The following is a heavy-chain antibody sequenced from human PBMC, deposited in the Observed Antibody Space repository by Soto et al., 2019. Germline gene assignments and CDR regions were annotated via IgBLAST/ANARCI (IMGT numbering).Heavy chain of an antibody. J-gene: IGHJ4*02. V-gene: IGHV3-30*18. CDR1: GSTFSSYG. CDR2: ISYDGSNK. D-gene: IGHD2-8*01. CDR3: AKDIAL. Sequence: PGGALRLSGYDSGSTFSSYGMHWVRQAPGKGLEWVAVISYDGSNKYYADSVKGRFTISRDNSKNTLYLQMNSLRAEDTAVYYCAKDIALWGQGTLFTVSS.